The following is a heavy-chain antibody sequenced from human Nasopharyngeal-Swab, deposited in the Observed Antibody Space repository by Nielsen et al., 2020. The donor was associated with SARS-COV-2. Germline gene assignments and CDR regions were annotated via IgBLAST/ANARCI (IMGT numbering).Heavy chain of an antibody. V-gene: IGHV3-30*03. CDR3: ARARAGSWADAFDI. Sequence: GGSLRLSCAASGFTFSSYGMHWVRQAPGKGPEWVAVISYDGSNKYYADSVKGRFTISRDNSKNTLYLQMNSLRAEDTAVYYCARARAGSWADAFDIWGQGTMVTVSS. CDR2: ISYDGSNK. CDR1: GFTFSSYG. D-gene: IGHD1-26*01. J-gene: IGHJ3*02.